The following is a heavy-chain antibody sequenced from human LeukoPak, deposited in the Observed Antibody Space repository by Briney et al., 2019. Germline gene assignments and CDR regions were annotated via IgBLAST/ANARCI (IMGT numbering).Heavy chain of an antibody. D-gene: IGHD3-22*01. CDR1: GFSVSSNS. CDR2: IYSGGST. CDR3: ARADSSGYYDAFDI. V-gene: IGHV3-66*01. J-gene: IGHJ3*02. Sequence: GGALLLSCAAPGFSVSSNSMSWGRPAPGEGLGGVSVIYSGGSTYYADSVKGRFTISRDNSKNTLYLQMNSLRAEDTAVYYCARADSSGYYDAFDIWGQGTMVTVSS.